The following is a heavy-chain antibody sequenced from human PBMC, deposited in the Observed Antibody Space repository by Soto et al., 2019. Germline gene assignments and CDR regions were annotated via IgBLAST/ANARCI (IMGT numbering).Heavy chain of an antibody. V-gene: IGHV3-64D*08. D-gene: IGHD6-13*01. J-gene: IGHJ6*02. CDR2: ISSNGGST. CDR1: GFTFSSYA. Sequence: GGSLRLSCSASGFTFSSYAMHWVRQAPGKGLENVSAISSNGGSTYYADSVKGRFTISRDNSKNTLYLQMSSLRAEDTAVYYCVKLYSSSWYLLEGYYGMDVWGQGTTVTV. CDR3: VKLYSSSWYLLEGYYGMDV.